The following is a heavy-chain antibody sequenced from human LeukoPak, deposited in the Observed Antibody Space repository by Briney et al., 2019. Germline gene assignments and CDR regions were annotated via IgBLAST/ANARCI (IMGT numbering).Heavy chain of an antibody. CDR1: GGSISSSSYY. Sequence: SETLSLTCTVSGGSISSSSYYWGWIRQPPGKGLEWIGSIYYSGSTYYNPSLKSRVTISVDTSKNQFSLKLSSVTAADTAVYYCARLDYDFWSRDYWGQGTLVTVSS. V-gene: IGHV4-39*01. CDR3: ARLDYDFWSRDY. D-gene: IGHD3-3*01. J-gene: IGHJ4*02. CDR2: IYYSGST.